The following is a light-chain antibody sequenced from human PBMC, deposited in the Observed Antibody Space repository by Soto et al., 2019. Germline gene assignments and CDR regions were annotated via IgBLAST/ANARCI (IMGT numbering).Light chain of an antibody. CDR3: QQYNSWPPRYT. CDR1: QSISSD. CDR2: AAS. Sequence: EIVMTQSPATLSASRGERATLSCRASQSISSDLAWYQHKTGQAPRLLIYAASTRATGIPARFSGSASGREFTLTISSLQSEDSAVSYCQQYNSWPPRYTFGQGTKLEIK. J-gene: IGKJ2*01. V-gene: IGKV3-15*01.